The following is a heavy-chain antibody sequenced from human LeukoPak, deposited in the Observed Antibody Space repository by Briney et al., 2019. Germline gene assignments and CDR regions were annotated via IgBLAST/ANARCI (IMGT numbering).Heavy chain of an antibody. V-gene: IGHV3-48*04. J-gene: IGHJ4*02. Sequence: GGSLRLSCAASGFIFSNYSMNWVRQAPGKGLEWVSYMTSISSTIYYADSVKGRFTISRDNAKNSLYLQMNSLRAEDTAVYYCARGVDYYGVWGQGTLVTVSS. CDR3: ARGVDYYGV. CDR2: MTSISSTI. CDR1: GFIFSNYS. D-gene: IGHD3-10*01.